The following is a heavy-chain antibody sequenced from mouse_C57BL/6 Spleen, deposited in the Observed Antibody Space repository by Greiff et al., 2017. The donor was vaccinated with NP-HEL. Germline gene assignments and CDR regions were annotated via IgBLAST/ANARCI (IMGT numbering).Heavy chain of an antibody. V-gene: IGHV1-62-2*01. CDR3: GRHESPHYYGSSEAWFAY. D-gene: IGHD1-1*01. CDR2: FYPGSGSI. Sequence: QVQLQQSGAELVKPGASVKLSCKASGYTFTEYTIHWVKQRSGQGLEWIGWFYPGSGSIKYNEKFKDKATLTADKSSSTVYMELSRLTSEDSAVYFCGRHESPHYYGSSEAWFAYWGQGTLVTVSA. J-gene: IGHJ3*01. CDR1: GYTFTEYT.